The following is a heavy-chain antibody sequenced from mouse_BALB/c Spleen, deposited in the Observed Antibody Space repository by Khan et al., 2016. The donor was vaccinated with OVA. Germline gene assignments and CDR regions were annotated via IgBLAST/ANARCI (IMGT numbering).Heavy chain of an antibody. D-gene: IGHD2-2*01. CDR2: INPNNGDS. J-gene: IGHJ3*01. Sequence: QVQLKESGAELVKTGASVKLSCKASGYTFSSYYLYWVKQRPGQGLEWIGEINPNNGDSNFNEKFKSKATLTVDKSSYTAYMQFSSLTSEDSAVYYCTRSGYGSFAYWGQGTLVTVSA. CDR1: GYTFSSYY. V-gene: IGHV1S81*02. CDR3: TRSGYGSFAY.